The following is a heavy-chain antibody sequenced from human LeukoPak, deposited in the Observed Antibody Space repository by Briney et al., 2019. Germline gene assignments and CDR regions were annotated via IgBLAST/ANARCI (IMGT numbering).Heavy chain of an antibody. CDR2: INHSGST. D-gene: IGHD4-17*01. J-gene: IGHJ4*02. CDR1: GGSFSGYY. Sequence: SSETLSLTCAVHGGSFSGYYWSWSRQPPGKGLEWIGEINHSGSTYYNPSLKSRVTISVDTSKNQFSLKLSSVTAADTAVYYCARDSTTVHHIDYWGQGTLVTVSS. CDR3: ARDSTTVHHIDY. V-gene: IGHV4-34*01.